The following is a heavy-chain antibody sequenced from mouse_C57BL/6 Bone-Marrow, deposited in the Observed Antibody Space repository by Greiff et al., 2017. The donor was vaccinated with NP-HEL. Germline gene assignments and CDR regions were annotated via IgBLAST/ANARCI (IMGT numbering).Heavy chain of an antibody. CDR2: IGPGSGST. CDR3: ASGYGNSLYYAMDY. J-gene: IGHJ4*01. V-gene: IGHV1-77*01. CDR1: GYTFTDYY. D-gene: IGHD2-1*01. Sequence: QVQLQQSGAELVKPGASVKISCKASGYTFTDYYINWVKQRPGQGLEWIGKIGPGSGSTYYNEKFKGKATLTADKSSSTAYMQLSSLTSEDSAVYFGASGYGNSLYYAMDYWGQGTSVTVSS.